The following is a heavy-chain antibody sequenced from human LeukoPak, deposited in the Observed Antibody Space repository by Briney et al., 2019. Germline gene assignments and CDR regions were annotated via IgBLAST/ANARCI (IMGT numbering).Heavy chain of an antibody. Sequence: ASVKVSCKASGYTFTGYYMHWVRQAPGQGLEWMGWINPNSGGTNYAQKFQGRVTMTRDTSISTAYMELSRLRSDDTAVYYCARGIVVVVAATDAFDIWGQGTMVTVSS. J-gene: IGHJ3*02. CDR1: GYTFTGYY. CDR2: INPNSGGT. D-gene: IGHD2-15*01. CDR3: ARGIVVVVAATDAFDI. V-gene: IGHV1-2*02.